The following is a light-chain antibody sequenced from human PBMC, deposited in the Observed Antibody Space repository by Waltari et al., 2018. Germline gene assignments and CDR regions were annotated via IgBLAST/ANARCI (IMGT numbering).Light chain of an antibody. CDR1: QSVSNN. CDR3: HQYNRWPRT. Sequence: EIVMTQSPATLSVSPGERATLSCRASQSVSNNLAWYQQKPGQTPRLLIYGASIWATGIPARFSGSGSGTEFTLTISSLQSEDFAVYYCHQYNRWPRTFGQGTKVEIK. J-gene: IGKJ1*01. V-gene: IGKV3D-15*01. CDR2: GAS.